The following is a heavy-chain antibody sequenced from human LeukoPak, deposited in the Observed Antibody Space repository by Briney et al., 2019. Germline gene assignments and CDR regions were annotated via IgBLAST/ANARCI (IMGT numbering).Heavy chain of an antibody. CDR3: AKDSSGWPNDAFDI. V-gene: IGHV3-9*01. CDR1: GFTFDDYA. Sequence: GGSLRLSCAASGFTFDDYAMHWVRQAPGKGLEWVSGISWNSGSIGYADSVKGRFTISRDNAKNSLYLQMNSLRAEDTALYYCAKDSSGWPNDAFDIWGQGTMVTVPS. CDR2: ISWNSGSI. J-gene: IGHJ3*02. D-gene: IGHD6-19*01.